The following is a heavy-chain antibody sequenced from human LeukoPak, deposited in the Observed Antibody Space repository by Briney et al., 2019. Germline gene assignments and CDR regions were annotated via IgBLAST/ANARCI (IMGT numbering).Heavy chain of an antibody. CDR3: AKGAQYDFWSGYTLEYFDV. CDR1: GFTFSSYA. V-gene: IGHV3-23*01. Sequence: PGGSLRLSCAASGFTFSSYAMNWVRQAPGKGLEWVTFISASGSSTHYAASVKGRFTTSRDNSNNTLYLQINSLRAEDTAAYYCAKGAQYDFWSGYTLEYFDVWGKGTLVTVSS. CDR2: ISASGSST. D-gene: IGHD3-3*01. J-gene: IGHJ4*02.